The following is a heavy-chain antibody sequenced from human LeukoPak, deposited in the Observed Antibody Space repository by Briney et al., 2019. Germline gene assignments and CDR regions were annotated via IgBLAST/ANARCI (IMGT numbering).Heavy chain of an antibody. CDR2: ISGSGGSP. Sequence: GGSLRLSCAASGFTFSSYAMSWVRQAPGKGLEWVSAISGSGGSPYYADSVKGRFTISRDNSKNRLYMQMNSLRAEDTAVYYCAKDPGTYYDILTDYWGQGTLVTVSS. CDR3: AKDPGTYYDILTDY. J-gene: IGHJ4*02. CDR1: GFTFSSYA. D-gene: IGHD3-9*01. V-gene: IGHV3-23*01.